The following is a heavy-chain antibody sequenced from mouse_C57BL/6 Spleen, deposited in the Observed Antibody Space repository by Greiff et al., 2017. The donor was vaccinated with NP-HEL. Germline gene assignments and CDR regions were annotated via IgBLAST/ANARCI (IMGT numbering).Heavy chain of an antibody. Sequence: EVQLVESGPGLVKPSQSLSLTCSVTGYSITSGYYWNWIRQFPGNKLEWMGYISYDGSNNSNPSLKNRIAITRDTAKNHFFLKLNSVTTEDTATYYWARGGNSFAYWGQGTLVTVSA. J-gene: IGHJ3*01. V-gene: IGHV3-6*01. CDR1: GYSITSGYY. CDR3: ARGGNSFAY. D-gene: IGHD2-1*01. CDR2: ISYDGSN.